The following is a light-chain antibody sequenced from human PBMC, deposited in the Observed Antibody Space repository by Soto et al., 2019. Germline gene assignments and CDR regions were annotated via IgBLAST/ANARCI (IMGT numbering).Light chain of an antibody. V-gene: IGKV3-15*01. CDR3: QQYHNWPPWT. CDR1: QSISNN. Sequence: EIVMTQSPATLSVSPGERATLSCRASQSISNNVAWYQQKPGQAPRLLIYGASTRAAGIPGRFSGGGSGTEFTLTISSLQSEDSAFYYCQQYHNWPPWTFGQGTKVDIK. CDR2: GAS. J-gene: IGKJ1*01.